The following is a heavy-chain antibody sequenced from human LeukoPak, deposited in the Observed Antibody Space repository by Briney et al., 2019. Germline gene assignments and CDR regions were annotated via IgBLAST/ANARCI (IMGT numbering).Heavy chain of an antibody. CDR2: IYYSGST. D-gene: IGHD1-7*01. CDR1: GGSISSSSYY. Sequence: PSETLSLTCTVSGGSISSSSYYWGWIRQPPGKGLEWIGSIYYSGSTYYNPSLKSRVTISVDTSKNQFSLKLSSVTAADTAVYYCARDRSKLELQDHDASDIWGQGTMVTVSS. J-gene: IGHJ3*02. V-gene: IGHV4-39*07. CDR3: ARDRSKLELQDHDASDI.